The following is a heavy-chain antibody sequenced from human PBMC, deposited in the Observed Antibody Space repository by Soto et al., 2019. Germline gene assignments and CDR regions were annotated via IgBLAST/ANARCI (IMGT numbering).Heavy chain of an antibody. CDR3: AKLATRNCSGISCLGNDY. CDR2: ISVSGGGT. D-gene: IGHD2-15*01. V-gene: IGHV3-23*01. CDR1: GFTFSRSA. Sequence: GGSLRLSCAASGFTFSRSAMSWVRQAPGKGLEWVSGISVSGGGTFYADSVKGRFTISRDNSKNMLYLQVHSLTAEDTAVYYCAKLATRNCSGISCLGNDYWGQGTLVTVSS. J-gene: IGHJ4*02.